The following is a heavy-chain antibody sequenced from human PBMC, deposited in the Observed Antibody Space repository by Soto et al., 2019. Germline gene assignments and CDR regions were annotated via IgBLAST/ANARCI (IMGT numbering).Heavy chain of an antibody. CDR1: GFTFDVYA. V-gene: IGHV3-9*01. D-gene: IGHD3-10*01. CDR2: INYNSGSV. J-gene: IGHJ6*02. Sequence: EVQLVESGGGWVQPGRSLRLSCAASGFTFDVYAMHWVRQAPGKGLEWVSGINYNSGSVGYADSVKGRFTISRDNAKNSLHLQMNSLRAEDTAVYYCAREGRVTTDRGVIRSGMDVWGQGTTVTVSS. CDR3: AREGRVTTDRGVIRSGMDV.